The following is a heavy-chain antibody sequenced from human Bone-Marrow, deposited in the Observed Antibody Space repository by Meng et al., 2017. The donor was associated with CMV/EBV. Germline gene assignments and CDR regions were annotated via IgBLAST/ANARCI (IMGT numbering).Heavy chain of an antibody. J-gene: IGHJ5*02. Sequence: GEFLKISCAASGFTFSSYSMNWVRQAPGKGLEWVSSISSSSSYIYYADSVKGRFTISRDNAKNSLYLQMNSLRAEDTAVYYCARGVAGSYFDWFDPWGQGTLVTVSS. CDR1: GFTFSSYS. CDR3: ARGVAGSYFDWFDP. CDR2: ISSSSSYI. D-gene: IGHD1-26*01. V-gene: IGHV3-21*01.